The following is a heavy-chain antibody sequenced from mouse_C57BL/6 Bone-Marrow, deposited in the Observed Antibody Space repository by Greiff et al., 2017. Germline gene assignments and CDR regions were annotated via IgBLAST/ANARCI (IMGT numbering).Heavy chain of an antibody. Sequence: QVQLQQSGPELVKPGASVKISCKASGYAFSSSWMNWVKQRPGKGLEWIGRIYPGDGDTNYNGKFKGKATLTAYKSSSTAYMQLSSLTSEDSAVYFCAVYYGYDFDYWGQGTTLTVSS. J-gene: IGHJ2*01. D-gene: IGHD2-2*01. CDR3: AVYYGYDFDY. CDR2: IYPGDGDT. CDR1: GYAFSSSW. V-gene: IGHV1-82*01.